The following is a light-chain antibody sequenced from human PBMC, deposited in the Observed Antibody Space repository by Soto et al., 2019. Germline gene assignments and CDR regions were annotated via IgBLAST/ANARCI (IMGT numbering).Light chain of an antibody. CDR1: QSLLHINGYNY. CDR3: MQALQTPWT. J-gene: IGKJ1*01. V-gene: IGKV2-28*01. Sequence: DIVMTQSPLSLPVTPGEPASISCRSSQSLLHINGYNYLDWYLQKPGQSPQLLIYLGSNRASGVPDRFRGSGSGTDFTLKISRVEAEDVGVYYCMQALQTPWTFGHGTKVEIK. CDR2: LGS.